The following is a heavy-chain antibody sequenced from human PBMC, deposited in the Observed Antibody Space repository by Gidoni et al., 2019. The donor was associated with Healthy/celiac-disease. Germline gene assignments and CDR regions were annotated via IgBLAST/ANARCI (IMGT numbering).Heavy chain of an antibody. CDR1: GGTFSSYA. CDR3: ARNQDGNDYGDYGGFDY. Sequence: VQPVQSGAEVKKHGSSVKVSCKASGGTFSSYAISWVRQAPGQGLEWMGGIIPIFGTANYAQKFQGRVTITADESTSTAYMELSSLRSEDTAVYYCARNQDGNDYGDYGGFDYWGQGTLVTVSS. V-gene: IGHV1-69*01. D-gene: IGHD4-17*01. CDR2: IIPIFGTA. J-gene: IGHJ4*02.